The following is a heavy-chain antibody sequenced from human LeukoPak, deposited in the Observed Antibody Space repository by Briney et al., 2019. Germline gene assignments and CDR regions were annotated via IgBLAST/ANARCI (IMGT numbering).Heavy chain of an antibody. CDR1: GFTFSSYS. Sequence: GGSLRLSCAASGFTFSSYSMNWVRQAPGKGLEWVSYISSSSSTIYYADSAKGRFTISRDNAKNSLYLQMNSLRAEDTAVYYCARDPPTYYDFWSGYCTSNWFDPWGQGTLVTVSS. D-gene: IGHD3-3*01. CDR3: ARDPPTYYDFWSGYCTSNWFDP. J-gene: IGHJ5*02. V-gene: IGHV3-48*01. CDR2: ISSSSSTI.